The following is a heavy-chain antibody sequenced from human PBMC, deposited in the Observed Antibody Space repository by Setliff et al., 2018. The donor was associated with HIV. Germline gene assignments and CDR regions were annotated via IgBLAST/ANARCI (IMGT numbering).Heavy chain of an antibody. D-gene: IGHD3-22*01. V-gene: IGHV4-34*01. Sequence: SETLSLTCAVYGESFSAYSWSWIRQPPGKGLEWIGGINHSGSTNYNPSLKSRVAISVDTSKNQFSLKLNSVAAADTAVYYCARGPRRRNYYDTSGYYSQNDYWGQGALVTVSS. CDR3: ARGPRRRNYYDTSGYYSQNDY. CDR2: INHSGST. CDR1: GESFSAYS. J-gene: IGHJ4*02.